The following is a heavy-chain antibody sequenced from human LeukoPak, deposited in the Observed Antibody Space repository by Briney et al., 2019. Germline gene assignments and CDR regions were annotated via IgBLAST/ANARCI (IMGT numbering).Heavy chain of an antibody. CDR3: ARTPSPYYDSSGYYSN. J-gene: IGHJ4*02. V-gene: IGHV1-2*02. CDR1: GYTFTGYY. Sequence: GASVKVSCKASGYTFTGYYMHWVRQAPGQGLEWMGWINPNSGGTNYAQKFQGRVTMTRDTSISTAYMELSRLRSDDTAVYYCARTPSPYYDSSGYYSNWGQGTLVTVSS. D-gene: IGHD3-22*01. CDR2: INPNSGGT.